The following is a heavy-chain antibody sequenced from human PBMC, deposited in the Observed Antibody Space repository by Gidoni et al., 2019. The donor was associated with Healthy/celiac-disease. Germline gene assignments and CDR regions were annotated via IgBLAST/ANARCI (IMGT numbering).Heavy chain of an antibody. V-gene: IGHV3-23*01. CDR2: ISGSGGST. Sequence: EVQLLESGGGLVQPGGYLRLSWAASGFTFSSYAMRWVRQAPGKGLEWVSAISGSGGSTYYADSVKGRFTISRDNSKNTLYLQMNSLRAEDTAVYYCAKDSPYPTVTSDYWGQGTLVTVSS. CDR3: AKDSPYPTVTSDY. D-gene: IGHD4-17*01. CDR1: GFTFSSYA. J-gene: IGHJ4*02.